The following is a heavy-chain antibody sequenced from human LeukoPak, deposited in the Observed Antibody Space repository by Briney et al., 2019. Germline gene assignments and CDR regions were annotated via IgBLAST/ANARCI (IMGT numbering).Heavy chain of an antibody. D-gene: IGHD4-17*01. J-gene: IGHJ4*02. CDR3: ARDGYGDYFDY. Sequence: GSPRLSCAASGFTFSSYWMSWVRPAPGKGLEWVANIKQDGSEKYYVDSVKGRFTIFRDNAKNSLYLQMNSLRAEDTAVYYCARDGYGDYFDYWGQGTLVTVSS. V-gene: IGHV3-7*01. CDR2: IKQDGSEK. CDR1: GFTFSSYW.